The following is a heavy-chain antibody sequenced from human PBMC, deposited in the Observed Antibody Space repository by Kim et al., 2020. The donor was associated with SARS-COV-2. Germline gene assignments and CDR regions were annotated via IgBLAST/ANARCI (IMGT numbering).Heavy chain of an antibody. CDR2: IYHSGST. CDR1: GGSISSSNW. V-gene: IGHV4-4*02. J-gene: IGHJ4*02. CDR3: ARAPGGQITDFDY. Sequence: SETLSLTCAVSGGSISSSNWWSWVRQPPGKGLEWIGEIYHSGSTNYNPSLKSRVTISVDKSKNQFSLKLSSVTAADTAVYYCARAPGGQITDFDYWGQGTLVTVSS. D-gene: IGHD3-10*01.